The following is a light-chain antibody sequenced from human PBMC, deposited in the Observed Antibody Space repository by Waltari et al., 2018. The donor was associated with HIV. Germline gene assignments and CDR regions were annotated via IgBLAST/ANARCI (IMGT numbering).Light chain of an antibody. CDR3: AAWTDIMSGWL. Sequence: TQSPSASGAPGQRVTLTCSAVTSNIASDSIYWYQQVPGTAPKLLIFRGDQRPSGVPDRFYGSKSGASSSLAISGLQSDDEADYYCAAWTDIMSGWLFGGGTKLTVL. CDR1: TSNIASDS. J-gene: IGLJ3*02. V-gene: IGLV1-47*01. CDR2: RGD.